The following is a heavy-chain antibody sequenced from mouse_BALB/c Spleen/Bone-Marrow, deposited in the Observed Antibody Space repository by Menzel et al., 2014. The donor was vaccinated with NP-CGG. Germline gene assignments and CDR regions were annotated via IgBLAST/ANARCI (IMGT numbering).Heavy chain of an antibody. Sequence: VQLQQSGAELVKPGASVKLSCAASGFNIKDTYMHWVKQRPEQGLEWIGRIDPANGNTKYDPKFQGKATITADTSSNTAYLQLSSLTSEDTAVYYCARYDYGWYFYVWGAGTTVTVSS. V-gene: IGHV14-3*02. J-gene: IGHJ1*01. CDR1: GFNIKDTY. CDR2: IDPANGNT. CDR3: ARYDYGWYFYV. D-gene: IGHD1-1*01.